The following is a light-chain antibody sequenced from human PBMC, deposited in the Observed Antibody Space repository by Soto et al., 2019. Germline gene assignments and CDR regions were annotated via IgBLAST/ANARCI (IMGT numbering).Light chain of an antibody. CDR1: NLGSKS. J-gene: IGLJ2*01. CDR2: YDS. CDR3: QVWDSSSDHPGV. Sequence: SYELTQPPSVSVAPGKTARVTCGGNNLGSKSMHWYQQKPGQAPVLVIYYDSDRPSGIPERFSGSNSGNTATLTISRVEPGDEADYYCQVWDSSSDHPGVFGGGTKLTVL. V-gene: IGLV3-21*04.